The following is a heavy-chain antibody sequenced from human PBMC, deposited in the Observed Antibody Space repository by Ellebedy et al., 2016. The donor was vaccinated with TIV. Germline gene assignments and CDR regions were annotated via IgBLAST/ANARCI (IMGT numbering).Heavy chain of an antibody. CDR1: GYRFTSYW. V-gene: IGHV5-51*01. CDR2: IYPGDSET. D-gene: IGHD4-17*01. CDR3: ARSGDYTWSFDL. J-gene: IGHJ2*01. Sequence: KVSCKASGYRFTSYWIGWVRQLPGKGLEWMGIIYPGDSETRYRPSFQGQVTISADKSISTAYLQWSSLKASDTAMYYCARSGDYTWSFDLWGRGTLVTVSS.